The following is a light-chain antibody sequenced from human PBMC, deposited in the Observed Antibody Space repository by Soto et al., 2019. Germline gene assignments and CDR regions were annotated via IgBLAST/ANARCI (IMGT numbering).Light chain of an antibody. CDR2: KAS. CDR1: QSISSW. J-gene: IGKJ5*01. V-gene: IGKV1-5*03. CDR3: QQYGSSIT. Sequence: DIQVTQSPSALSASVGDRVTITCRASQSISSWLAWYQQKPGKAPKLLIYKASSLESGVPSRFSGSGSGTDFTLTISRLEPEDFAVYYCQQYGSSITFGQGTRLEI.